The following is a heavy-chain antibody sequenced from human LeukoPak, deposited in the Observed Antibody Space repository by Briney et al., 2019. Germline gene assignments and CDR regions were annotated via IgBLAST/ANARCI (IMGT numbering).Heavy chain of an antibody. Sequence: GGSLRLSCVASGFSFSDFGMHWVRQAPGKGLEWVAVISYDGSNKYYADPVKGRFTISRDNSKNTLYMQVNSLKSEDTAVYYCARIHSGYEPPKEYYGMDVWGKGTTVTVSS. V-gene: IGHV3-30*03. D-gene: IGHD5-12*01. CDR2: ISYDGSNK. J-gene: IGHJ6*04. CDR1: GFSFSDFG. CDR3: ARIHSGYEPPKEYYGMDV.